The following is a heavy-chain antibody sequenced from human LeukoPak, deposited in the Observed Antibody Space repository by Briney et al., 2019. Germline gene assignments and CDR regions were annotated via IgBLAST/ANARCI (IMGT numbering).Heavy chain of an antibody. Sequence: GASVKVSCKASGYTFTSYGFSWVRQAPGQGLEWMGWISTYYGNTNYAQKLQGRVTMTTDTSTSTAYMELRSLRSDDTAVYYCARDPNSGGSTGTSNDYWGQGTLVTVSS. D-gene: IGHD6-19*01. CDR1: GYTFTSYG. V-gene: IGHV1-18*01. CDR3: ARDPNSGGSTGTSNDY. J-gene: IGHJ4*02. CDR2: ISTYYGNT.